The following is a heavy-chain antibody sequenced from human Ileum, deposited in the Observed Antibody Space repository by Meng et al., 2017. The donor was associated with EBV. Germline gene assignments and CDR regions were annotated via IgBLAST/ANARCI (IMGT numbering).Heavy chain of an antibody. D-gene: IGHD3-10*01. CDR2: INPKPGGT. Sequence: VQRVSLRGGGEKLGASATPSCNASGIAFTGYYIHWVRQSPAPRLERMGLINPKPGGTNHAHNFQGRVTMTRATSFTTAYMELSRLRSADTALYYCARGKSASYSLDYWGPGTLVTVSS. CDR1: GIAFTGYY. CDR3: ARGKSASYSLDY. V-gene: IGHV1-2*02. J-gene: IGHJ4*02.